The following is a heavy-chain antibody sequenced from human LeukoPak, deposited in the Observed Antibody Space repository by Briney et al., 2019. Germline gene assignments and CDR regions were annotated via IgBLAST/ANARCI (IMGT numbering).Heavy chain of an antibody. V-gene: IGHV3-30*02. Sequence: GGSLRLSCAASGFTFSSYGMHWVRQAPGKGLEWVAFIRYDGSNKYYADSVKGRFTISRDNSKNTLYLQMNSLRAEDTAVYYCARDSSGIAAAGTNYYYMDVWGKGTTVTISS. J-gene: IGHJ6*03. D-gene: IGHD6-13*01. CDR1: GFTFSSYG. CDR2: IRYDGSNK. CDR3: ARDSSGIAAAGTNYYYMDV.